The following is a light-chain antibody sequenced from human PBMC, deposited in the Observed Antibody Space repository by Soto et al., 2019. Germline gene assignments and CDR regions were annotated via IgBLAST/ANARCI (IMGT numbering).Light chain of an antibody. V-gene: IGKV3-20*01. CDR2: VAS. Sequence: EIVLTQSPDTLSLSPGERATLSCRASQSLINNYLAWYQQRPGQAPRPLFYVASNRATAVPDRFSGSGSGTDFTLTIRTLEPEDFAVYYCHQYAGPPRTFGQGTKVEIK. J-gene: IGKJ1*01. CDR3: HQYAGPPRT. CDR1: QSLINNY.